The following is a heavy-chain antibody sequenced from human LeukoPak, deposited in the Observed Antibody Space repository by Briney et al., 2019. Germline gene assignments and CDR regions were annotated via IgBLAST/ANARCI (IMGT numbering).Heavy chain of an antibody. V-gene: IGHV3-23*01. CDR2: ISGSGGSR. Sequence: PGGSLRLSCAASGFTFSSYGMSCGRQAPGKGLEWVSAISGSGGSRYYAASVKGRFTISRDNSKNTLYLQMNSLRAEDTAVYYCAMSGGTNFDYWGQGTLVTVSS. CDR1: GFTFSSYG. J-gene: IGHJ4*02. CDR3: AMSGGTNFDY. D-gene: IGHD2-15*01.